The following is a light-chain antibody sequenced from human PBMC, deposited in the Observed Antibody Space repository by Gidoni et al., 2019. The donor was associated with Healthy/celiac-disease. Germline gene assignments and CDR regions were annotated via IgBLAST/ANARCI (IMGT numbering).Light chain of an antibody. CDR1: QRVSSSY. Sequence: EIVLTQSPGTLSLSPGERATLSCRASQRVSSSYLAWYQQKPGQAPRLLIYGASSRATGIPDRFSGSGSGTDFTLTISRLEPEDFAVYYCQQYGSSPGTFXGXTKVEIK. CDR2: GAS. CDR3: QQYGSSPGT. V-gene: IGKV3-20*01. J-gene: IGKJ4*01.